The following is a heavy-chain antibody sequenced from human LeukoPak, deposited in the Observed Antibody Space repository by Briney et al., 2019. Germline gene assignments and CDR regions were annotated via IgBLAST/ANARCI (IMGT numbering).Heavy chain of an antibody. D-gene: IGHD2-2*01. CDR2: INHSGST. V-gene: IGHV4-34*01. Sequence: SETLSLTCAVYGGSFSGYYWSWIRQPPGKGLEWLGEINHSGSTNYNPSLKSRVTISVDTSKNQFSLKLSSVTAADTAVYYCARRCSSTSCYFDYWGQGTLVTVSS. J-gene: IGHJ4*02. CDR1: GGSFSGYY. CDR3: ARRCSSTSCYFDY.